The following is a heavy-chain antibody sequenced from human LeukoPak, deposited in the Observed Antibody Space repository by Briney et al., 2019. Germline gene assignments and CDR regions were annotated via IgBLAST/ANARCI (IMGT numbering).Heavy chain of an antibody. D-gene: IGHD4-23*01. CDR2: IKHDGNEK. CDR3: ARDYGGSSPFDY. CDR1: GFTFSSYW. V-gene: IGHV3-7*01. J-gene: IGHJ4*02. Sequence: GGSLRLSCAASGFTFSSYWMTWVRHVPGKGLEWVANIKHDGNEKYYVDSLKGRFTISRDNAKNSLYLQMNSLRAEDTAVYYCARDYGGSSPFDYWGQGTLVTVSS.